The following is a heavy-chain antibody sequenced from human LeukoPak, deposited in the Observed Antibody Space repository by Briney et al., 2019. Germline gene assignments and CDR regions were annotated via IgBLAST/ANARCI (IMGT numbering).Heavy chain of an antibody. CDR1: GGTFSSYA. V-gene: IGHV1-69*13. CDR3: ASRPDDYGDYVWVY. D-gene: IGHD4-17*01. CDR2: IIPIFGTA. Sequence: ASVKVSCKASGGTFSSYAISWVRQAPGQGLEWMGGIIPIFGTANYAQKFQGRVTITADESTSTAYMELSSLRSEDTAVYYCASRPDDYGDYVWVYWGQGTLVTVPS. J-gene: IGHJ4*02.